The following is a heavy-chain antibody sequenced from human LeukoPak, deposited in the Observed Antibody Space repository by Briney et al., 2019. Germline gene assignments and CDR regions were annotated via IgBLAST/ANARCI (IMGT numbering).Heavy chain of an antibody. CDR2: IYTSGST. D-gene: IGHD3-9*01. CDR3: ARHVADILTGNAPFDP. Sequence: PSETLSLTCTVSGGSISSYYWSWIRQPPGKGLEWIGYIYTSGSTNYNPSLKSRVTISVDTSKNQFSLKLSSVTAADTAVYHCARHVADILTGNAPFDPWGQGTLVTVSS. V-gene: IGHV4-4*09. J-gene: IGHJ5*02. CDR1: GGSISSYY.